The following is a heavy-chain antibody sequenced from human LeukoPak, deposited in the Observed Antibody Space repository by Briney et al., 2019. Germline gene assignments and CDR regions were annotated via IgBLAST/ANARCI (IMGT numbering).Heavy chain of an antibody. D-gene: IGHD6-13*01. CDR1: GGSFSGYY. CDR2: INHSGST. J-gene: IGHJ1*01. CDR3: ARGRSSSWYRTEYFQH. V-gene: IGHV4-34*01. Sequence: SETPSLTCAVYGGSFSGYYWSWIRQPPGKGLEWIGEINHSGSTNYNPSLKSRVTISVDTSKNQFSLKLSSVTAAETAVYYCARGRSSSWYRTEYFQHWGQGTLVTVSS.